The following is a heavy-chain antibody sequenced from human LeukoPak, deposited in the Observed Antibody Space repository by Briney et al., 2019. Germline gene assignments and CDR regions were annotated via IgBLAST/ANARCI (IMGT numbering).Heavy chain of an antibody. D-gene: IGHD2/OR15-2a*01. Sequence: SQTLSLTCNVSGDSINSGGFYWNWIRQPPGKGLEWIAYIHQSGITVSNPSLKSRLTLSLDASKNQFSQRLTSVTVADTAVYYCARDLEYCSPTSCFTWGQGTLVTVSS. V-gene: IGHV4-30-2*01. CDR1: GDSINSGGFY. CDR3: ARDLEYCSPTSCFT. J-gene: IGHJ5*02. CDR2: IHQSGIT.